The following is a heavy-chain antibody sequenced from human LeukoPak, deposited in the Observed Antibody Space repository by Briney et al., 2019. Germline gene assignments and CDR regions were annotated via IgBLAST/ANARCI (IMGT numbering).Heavy chain of an antibody. V-gene: IGHV3-21*04. D-gene: IGHD4-23*01. CDR2: ISSSSSYI. CDR3: ARGDYGGNSQDY. Sequence: GGSLRLSCAASGFTFSSYSMNWVRQAPGKGLEWVSSISSSSSYIYYADSVKGRFTISRDNAKNSLYLQMNSLRAEDTAVYYCARGDYGGNSQDYWGQGTLVTVSS. CDR1: GFTFSSYS. J-gene: IGHJ4*02.